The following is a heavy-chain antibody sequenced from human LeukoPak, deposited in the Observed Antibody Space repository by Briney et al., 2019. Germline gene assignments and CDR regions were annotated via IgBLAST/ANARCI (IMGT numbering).Heavy chain of an antibody. CDR1: GFTFSSND. J-gene: IGHJ4*02. CDR2: ISDSGGAT. CDR3: AKGFRIVATTIGFDY. Sequence: GGSLRLSCAASGFTFSSNDMSWVRQAPGKGLEWVSAISDSGGATYYADSVKGRFTISRDNSKNTLYLQITSLRAEDTALYYCAKGFRIVATTIGFDYWGQGTLVTISS. D-gene: IGHD5-12*01. V-gene: IGHV3-23*01.